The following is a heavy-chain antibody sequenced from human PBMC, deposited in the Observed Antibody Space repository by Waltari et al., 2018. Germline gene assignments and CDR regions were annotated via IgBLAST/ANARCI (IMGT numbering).Heavy chain of an antibody. V-gene: IGHV3-48*01. J-gene: IGHJ4*02. CDR2: ISPDGKSF. CDR1: GFSFTYFTSG. Sequence: DVQLVESGGGLVQPGKSLRLSCKASGFSFTYFTSGMTWVRQAPGKGLERVAYISPDGKSFFYADSVRGRFTISRDNANNSVFLQMSNLRVDDTAVYFCTNGFGFFVHWGQGTLVTVSS. D-gene: IGHD3-16*01. CDR3: TNGFGFFVH.